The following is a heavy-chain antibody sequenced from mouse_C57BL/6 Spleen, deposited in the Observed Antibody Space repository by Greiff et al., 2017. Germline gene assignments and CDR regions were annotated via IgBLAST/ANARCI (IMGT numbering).Heavy chain of an antibody. CDR3: ARRGYGVDY. J-gene: IGHJ4*01. CDR1: GYSFTGYS. D-gene: IGHD1-1*01. V-gene: IGHV1-42*01. Sequence: EVQGVESGPELVKPGASVKISCKASGYSFTGYSMNWVKQSPEKSLEWIGNIHPSTGGTTYNQQFKAKATLTVDKSSSTAYMQLKSMTSEDSAGYYCARRGYGVDYWGKGTSVTVSS. CDR2: IHPSTGGT.